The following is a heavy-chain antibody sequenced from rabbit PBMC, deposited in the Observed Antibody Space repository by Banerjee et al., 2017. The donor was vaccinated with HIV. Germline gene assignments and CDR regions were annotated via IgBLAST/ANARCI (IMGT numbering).Heavy chain of an antibody. CDR2: IYPNNGRT. CDR1: GFSFSSSYW. Sequence: EESGGDLVKPEGSLTLTCTASGFSFSSSYWICWVRQAPGKGLEWIGCIYPNNGRTWYASWANGRFTISKTSSTTVTLQMTSLTAADTATYFCARSHTTTGYYNLWGQGTLVTVS. CDR3: ARSHTTTGYYNL. D-gene: IGHD1-1*01. J-gene: IGHJ3*01. V-gene: IGHV1S45*01.